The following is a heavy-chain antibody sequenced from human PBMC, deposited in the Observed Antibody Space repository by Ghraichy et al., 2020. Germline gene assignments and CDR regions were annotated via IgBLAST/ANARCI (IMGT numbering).Heavy chain of an antibody. CDR2: IIETGTST. V-gene: IGHV3-23*01. CDR1: GFTFSYYA. Sequence: GESLNISCAASGFTFSYYAMSWVRQAPGKGLEWVSGIIETGTSTFYADSVKGRFAISRDNSRSTLYLQMSSLTAEDTAVYYCVRDYKAIPLGTGESFFDYWGQGILVSVSS. J-gene: IGHJ4*02. D-gene: IGHD7-27*01. CDR3: VRDYKAIPLGTGESFFDY.